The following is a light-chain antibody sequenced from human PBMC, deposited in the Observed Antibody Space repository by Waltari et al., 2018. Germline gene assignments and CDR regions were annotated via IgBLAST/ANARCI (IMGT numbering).Light chain of an antibody. Sequence: QSVLTQPPSASGTPGQRATSSCSGRRSHIGSNPVNWYQQLPEMAPKLIIYSNNPRPTGVPDRFSGSKSGTSASLAISGLQSDDEADYYCAAWDVSLKGVFGGGTKVTVL. CDR3: AAWDVSLKGV. V-gene: IGLV1-44*01. J-gene: IGLJ2*01. CDR2: SNN. CDR1: RSHIGSNP.